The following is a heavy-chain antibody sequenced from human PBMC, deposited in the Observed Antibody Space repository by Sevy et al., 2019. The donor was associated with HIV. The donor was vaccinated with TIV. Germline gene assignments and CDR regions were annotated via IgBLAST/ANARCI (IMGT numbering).Heavy chain of an antibody. V-gene: IGHV1-69*13. CDR1: GGTFSRSA. D-gene: IGHD6-13*01. Sequence: GASVKVSCKASGGTFSRSAISWMRQAPGQGLEWMGGIIPIFGTTNYARNFQGRLTITADESTSAAYMELSSLTSEDSAVYYCARLGAAGLAGWFDPWGQGTLVTVSS. CDR2: IIPIFGTT. J-gene: IGHJ5*02. CDR3: ARLGAAGLAGWFDP.